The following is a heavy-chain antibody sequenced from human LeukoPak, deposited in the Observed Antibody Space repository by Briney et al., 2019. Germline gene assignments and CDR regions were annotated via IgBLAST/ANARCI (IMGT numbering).Heavy chain of an antibody. J-gene: IGHJ4*02. V-gene: IGHV3-21*01. D-gene: IGHD3-22*01. CDR3: ARTSYYYDSSGYYYAPIYYFDY. Sequence: PGGSLRLSCAASRFTFSSYSMNWARQAPGKGLEWVSSISSSGSYIYYADSVKGRFTISRDNAKNSLYLQMNSLRAEDTAVYYCARTSYYYDSSGYYYAPIYYFDYWGQGTLVTVSS. CDR2: ISSSGSYI. CDR1: RFTFSSYS.